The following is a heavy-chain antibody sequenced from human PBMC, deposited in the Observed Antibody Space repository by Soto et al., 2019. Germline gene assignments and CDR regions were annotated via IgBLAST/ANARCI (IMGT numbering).Heavy chain of an antibody. CDR2: IIPIFGTA. CDR3: ARDRITMCGVVLWSGMDV. V-gene: IGHV1-69*01. J-gene: IGHJ6*01. CDR1: GVTFSSYA. Sequence: QVQLVQSGAGVKKPGSSVKVSCTASGVTFSSYAISWVRQAPGQGLEWMCGIIPIFGTANYAQKFQGRVTITADESTSTAFMELSSLRSEEKAVYYCARDRITMCGVVLWSGMDVW. D-gene: IGHD3-3*01.